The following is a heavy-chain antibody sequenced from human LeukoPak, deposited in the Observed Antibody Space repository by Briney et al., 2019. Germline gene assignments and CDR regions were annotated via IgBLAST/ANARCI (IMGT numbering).Heavy chain of an antibody. V-gene: IGHV3-30-3*01. Sequence: GGSLRLSCAASGFTFSSYAMHWVRQAPGKGLEWVAVISYDGSNKYYADSVKGRFTISRDNSKNTLYLQMNSLRAEDTAVYCCARGLNYFDYWGQGTLVTVSS. CDR1: GFTFSSYA. J-gene: IGHJ4*02. CDR2: ISYDGSNK. CDR3: ARGLNYFDY.